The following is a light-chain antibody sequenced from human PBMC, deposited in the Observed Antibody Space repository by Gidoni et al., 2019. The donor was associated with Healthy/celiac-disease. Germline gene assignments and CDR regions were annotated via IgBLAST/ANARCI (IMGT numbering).Light chain of an antibody. Sequence: EIGRRQAAATLSVSPGERATLSCRASQTVSSNLAWYQQKPGQAPRLLIYGVSTRAPGIPARFSGRGSGTEFTLPIRSLPSEDFALYYCQQSPNWPYTFAPGTKLEIK. V-gene: IGKV3-15*01. CDR2: GVS. J-gene: IGKJ2*01. CDR1: QTVSSN. CDR3: QQSPNWPYT.